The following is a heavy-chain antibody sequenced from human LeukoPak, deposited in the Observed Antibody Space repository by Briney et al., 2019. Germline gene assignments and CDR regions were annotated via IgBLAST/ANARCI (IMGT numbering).Heavy chain of an antibody. J-gene: IGHJ6*03. CDR3: ARVAAAGTGYYYYMDV. V-gene: IGHV1-2*06. D-gene: IGHD6-13*01. CDR2: INPNSGGT. CDR1: GYTFTGYY. Sequence: ASVKVSCKASGYTFTGYYMHWVRQAPGQGLEWMGRINPNSGGTNYAQKFQGRVTMTRDTSISTAYMELSRLRPDDTAVYYCARVAAAGTGYYYYMDVWGKGTTVTVSS.